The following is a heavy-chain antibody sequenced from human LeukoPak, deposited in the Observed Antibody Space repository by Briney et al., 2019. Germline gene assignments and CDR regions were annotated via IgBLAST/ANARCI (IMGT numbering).Heavy chain of an antibody. CDR2: IYWDDDK. CDR1: GFSLSTSGVG. CDR3: AHTPRGYSYGYHSYYFDY. J-gene: IGHJ4*02. Sequence: ESGPTLVKPTQTLTLTCTFSGFSLSTSGVGVGWIRQPPGKALEWLALIYWDDDKRYSPSLKSRLTITKDTSKNQVVLTMTNMDPVDTATYYCAHTPRGYSYGYHSYYFDYWGQGTLVTVSS. V-gene: IGHV2-5*02. D-gene: IGHD5-18*01.